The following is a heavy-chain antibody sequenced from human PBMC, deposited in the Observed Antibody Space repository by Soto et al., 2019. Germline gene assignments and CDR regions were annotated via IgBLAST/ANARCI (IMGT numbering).Heavy chain of an antibody. J-gene: IGHJ5*02. CDR2: IIPIFGTA. CDR3: AGINDYYDSSGYSRWFDP. V-gene: IGHV1-69*06. D-gene: IGHD3-22*01. CDR1: VSAFSIYD. Sequence: GASVNVSCKASVSAFSIYDSSWVSRAPGQGLEWMGGIIPIFGTANYAQKFQGRVTITADKSTSTAYMELSSLRSEDTAVYYCAGINDYYDSSGYSRWFDPWGQGTLVTVSS.